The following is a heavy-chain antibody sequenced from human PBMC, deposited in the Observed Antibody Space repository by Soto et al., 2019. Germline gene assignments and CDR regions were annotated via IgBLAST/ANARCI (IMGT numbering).Heavy chain of an antibody. D-gene: IGHD6-13*01. CDR2: ITKTGDT. Sequence: EVHLLESGGVLVQPGESLRLSCETSGFTFSNCVMTWVRQAPGKGLQWVSVITKTGDTDYADSVKGRFTISRDNSKNTVYLQMNSLRAEDTAVYYCAKGLLNGRWYAADWGQGTLVTVSS. J-gene: IGHJ4*02. V-gene: IGHV3-23*01. CDR3: AKGLLNGRWYAAD. CDR1: GFTFSNCV.